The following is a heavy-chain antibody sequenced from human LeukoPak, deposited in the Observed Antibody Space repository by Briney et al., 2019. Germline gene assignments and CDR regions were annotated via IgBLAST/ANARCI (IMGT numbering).Heavy chain of an antibody. CDR3: ARAIRYFDWLPYFYMDV. CDR1: GYTFTSYG. D-gene: IGHD3-9*01. J-gene: IGHJ6*03. V-gene: IGHV1-18*01. Sequence: ASVKVSCKASGYTFTSYGISWVRQAPGQGLEWMGWISAYNGNTNYAQKLQARITMTTDTSTSTAYMELRSLRSDDTAVYYCARAIRYFDWLPYFYMDVWGKGTTVTVSS. CDR2: ISAYNGNT.